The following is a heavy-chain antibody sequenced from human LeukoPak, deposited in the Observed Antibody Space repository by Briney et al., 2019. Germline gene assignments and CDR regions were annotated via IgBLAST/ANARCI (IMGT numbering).Heavy chain of an antibody. V-gene: IGHV3-30*02. D-gene: IGHD3-22*01. CDR2: IRYDGRNK. CDR1: GFTFSTYG. J-gene: IGHJ4*02. CDR3: AKSVQGYSDY. Sequence: GGSLRLSCAASGFTFSTYGMHWVRQAPGKGLEWVAFIRYDGRNKCYADSVKGRFTISRDNSKNTLYLQMNSLRAEDTAVYYCAKSVQGYSDYWGQGTLVTVSP.